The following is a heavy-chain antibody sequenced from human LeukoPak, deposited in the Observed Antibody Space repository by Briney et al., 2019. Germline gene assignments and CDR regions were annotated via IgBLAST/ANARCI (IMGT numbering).Heavy chain of an antibody. Sequence: SETLSPTCTVSGGSISSGDYYWSWIRQPPGKGLEWIGSIYYSGTTYPNPSLNSRVTISRDTSKNQFSLQLHSVTAADTAVYYCVRHDGRGGATMGAWDCWGQGSLVTVSS. D-gene: IGHD4/OR15-4a*01. V-gene: IGHV4-39*01. J-gene: IGHJ4*02. CDR3: VRHDGRGGATMGAWDC. CDR2: IYYSGTT. CDR1: GGSISSGDYY.